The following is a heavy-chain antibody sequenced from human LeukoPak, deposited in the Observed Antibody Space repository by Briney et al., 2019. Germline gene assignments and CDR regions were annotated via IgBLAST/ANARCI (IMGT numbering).Heavy chain of an antibody. J-gene: IGHJ4*02. V-gene: IGHV3-7*01. CDR1: GFTFSSYW. D-gene: IGHD6-13*01. Sequence: QTGGSLRLSCAASGFTFSSYWMSWVRQAPGKGLEWVANIKQDGSEKYYVDSVKGRFTISRDNAKNSLYLQMNSMRADDTAVYYCARESGSSSWRIDYWGQGTLVTVSS. CDR3: ARESGSSSWRIDY. CDR2: IKQDGSEK.